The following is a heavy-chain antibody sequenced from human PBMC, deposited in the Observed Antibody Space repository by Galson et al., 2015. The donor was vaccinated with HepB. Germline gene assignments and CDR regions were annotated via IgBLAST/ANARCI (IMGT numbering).Heavy chain of an antibody. CDR1: GGSISSYY. CDR2: IYTSGST. Sequence: LSLTCTVSGGSISSYYWSWIRQPAGKGLEWIGRIYTSGSTNYNPSLKSRVTMSVDTSKNQFSLKLSSVTAADTAVYYCARDIAVAGISTFDYWGQGTLVTVSS. J-gene: IGHJ4*02. D-gene: IGHD6-19*01. CDR3: ARDIAVAGISTFDY. V-gene: IGHV4-4*07.